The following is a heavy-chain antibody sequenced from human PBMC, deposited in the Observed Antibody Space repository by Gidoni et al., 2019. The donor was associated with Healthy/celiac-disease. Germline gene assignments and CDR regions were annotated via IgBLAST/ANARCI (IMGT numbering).Heavy chain of an antibody. V-gene: IGHV4-59*01. J-gene: IGHJ4*02. Sequence: QVQLQESGPGLVKPSEPLSLTCTVSGGSISSYYWSWIRQPPGKGLEWIGYIYYSGSTNYNPSLKSRVTISVDTSKNQFSLKLSSVTAADTAVYYCARELSGATLAFDYWGQGTLVTVSS. D-gene: IGHD1-26*01. CDR2: IYYSGST. CDR3: ARELSGATLAFDY. CDR1: GGSISSYY.